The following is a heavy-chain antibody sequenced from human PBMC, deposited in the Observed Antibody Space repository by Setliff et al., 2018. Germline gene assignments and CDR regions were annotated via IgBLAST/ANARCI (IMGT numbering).Heavy chain of an antibody. J-gene: IGHJ4*02. Sequence: GGSLRLSCGASGFTFSTHAMHWVRQTPGKGLVWVSRINGDGRSTNYADSVKGRFTISRDNAKSSLYLQMNSLRAEDTAVFYCVAVRWNYPTVWGQGTLVTVSS. CDR1: GFTFSTHA. D-gene: IGHD1-7*01. CDR3: VAVRWNYPTV. CDR2: INGDGRST. V-gene: IGHV3-74*01.